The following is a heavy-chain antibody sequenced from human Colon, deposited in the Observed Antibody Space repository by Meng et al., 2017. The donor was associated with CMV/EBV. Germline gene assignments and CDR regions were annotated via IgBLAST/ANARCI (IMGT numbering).Heavy chain of an antibody. D-gene: IGHD3-16*01. J-gene: IGHJ6*02. Sequence: ASVKVSCKASGDTFNGYYMHWVRQAPGQGLEWMGWINPNSGDTNYAQKFQGRVTMTRDTSMPTAYLELGSLRSDDTAVYYCAREGGGVRRQLYFYGLDVWGQGTTVTVSS. CDR1: GDTFNGYY. V-gene: IGHV1-2*02. CDR3: AREGGGVRRQLYFYGLDV. CDR2: INPNSGDT.